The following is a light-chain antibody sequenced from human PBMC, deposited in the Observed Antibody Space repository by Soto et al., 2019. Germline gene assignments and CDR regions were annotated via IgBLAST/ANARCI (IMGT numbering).Light chain of an antibody. CDR1: QSVSSY. Sequence: EIVLTQSPATLSLSPGERATLSCRASQSVSSYLAWYQQKPGQAPRLLIYDASNRATGIPARFSGSGSGTDFTLTISSLEPEDSAVYYCQHYDGSPRTFGQGTNLEI. J-gene: IGKJ2*01. CDR2: DAS. V-gene: IGKV3-11*01. CDR3: QHYDGSPRT.